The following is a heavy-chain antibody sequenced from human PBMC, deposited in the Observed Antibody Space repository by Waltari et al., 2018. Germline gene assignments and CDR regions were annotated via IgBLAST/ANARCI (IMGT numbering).Heavy chain of an antibody. V-gene: IGHV4-61*02. Sequence: QVQLQESGPGLVKPSQTLSLPCTVPGGSISSGRSYLCWHRPPAGEGLEWIGRIYTSGSTNYNPSLKSRVTISVDTSKNQFSLKLSSVTAADTAVYYCAREQQLPLYYFDYWGQGTLVTVSS. CDR2: IYTSGST. J-gene: IGHJ4*02. D-gene: IGHD6-13*01. CDR3: AREQQLPLYYFDY. CDR1: GGSISSGRSY.